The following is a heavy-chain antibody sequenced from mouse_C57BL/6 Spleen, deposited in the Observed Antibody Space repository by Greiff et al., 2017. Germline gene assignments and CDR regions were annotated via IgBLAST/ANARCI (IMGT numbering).Heavy chain of an antibody. Sequence: EVQRVESGGGLVQPGGSLKLSCAASVFTFSDYGMAWVRQAPRKGPEWVAFISNLAYSIYSADTVTGRFTISRENAKNTLYLEMSSLRAEDTDMYYCARQRYGSSSLDYGGQGTTLTVSS. J-gene: IGHJ2*01. CDR1: VFTFSDYG. CDR2: ISNLAYSI. V-gene: IGHV5-15*01. CDR3: ARQRYGSSSLDY. D-gene: IGHD1-1*01.